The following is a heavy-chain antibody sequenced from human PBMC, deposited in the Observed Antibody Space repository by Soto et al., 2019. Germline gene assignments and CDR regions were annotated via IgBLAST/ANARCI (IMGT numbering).Heavy chain of an antibody. CDR2: IKTDGSEK. Sequence: EVQLVESGGGLVQPGGSLRLSCEASGFTFSAYWMGWVRQAPGTGLQWVATIKTDGSEKYFVASVTGRFTISRDNDKNSLYLPLNTLRAEDTGVYYCARPVRGSPEDVWGQGTTVTVSS. V-gene: IGHV3-7*05. J-gene: IGHJ6*02. D-gene: IGHD3-16*01. CDR3: ARPVRGSPEDV. CDR1: GFTFSAYW.